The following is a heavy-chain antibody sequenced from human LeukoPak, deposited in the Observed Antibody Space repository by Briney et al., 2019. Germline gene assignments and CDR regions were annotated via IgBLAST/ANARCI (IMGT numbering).Heavy chain of an antibody. CDR3: AKDASRIVATYGMDV. CDR2: IWRTGDWT. J-gene: IGHJ6*02. D-gene: IGHD5-12*01. Sequence: GGSLRLSCTASGFIFRDYVMSWVRQAPGKGPEWVAAIWRTGDWTHYVDSVKGRFTISRDNSKNTLYLQMNSLRAEDTAVYYCAKDASRIVATYGMDVWGQGTTVTVSS. CDR1: GFIFRDYV. V-gene: IGHV3-23*01.